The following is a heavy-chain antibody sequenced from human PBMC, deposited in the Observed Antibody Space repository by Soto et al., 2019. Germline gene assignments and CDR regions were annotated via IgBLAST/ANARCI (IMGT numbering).Heavy chain of an antibody. CDR2: IYHSGST. D-gene: IGHD1-1*01. CDR3: ATDLSTLIAGLFDH. CDR1: GYSISSGDY. J-gene: IGHJ5*02. V-gene: IGHV4-38-2*02. Sequence: XETLSLSCAVSGYSISSGDYWGWIRQPPGKGLEWIVSIYHSGSTYYNPSLKSRVTISVDTSKNQFSLKLSSVTAADTAVYYCATDLSTLIAGLFDHWGQGTLVTVSS.